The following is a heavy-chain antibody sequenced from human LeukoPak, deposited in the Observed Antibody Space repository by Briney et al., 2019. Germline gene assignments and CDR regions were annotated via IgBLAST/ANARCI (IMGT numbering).Heavy chain of an antibody. D-gene: IGHD6-13*01. CDR3: ARDPYSSSYYYFDY. CDR1: GFTFSNYA. J-gene: IGHJ4*02. CDR2: ISGSGDNT. V-gene: IGHV3-23*01. Sequence: GGSLRLSCAASGFTFSNYAMSWVRQAPGKGLEWVSDISGSGDNTYYADSVKGRFTISRDNSKDTLYLQMDSLRAEDMAVYYCARDPYSSSYYYFDYWGQGTLVTVSS.